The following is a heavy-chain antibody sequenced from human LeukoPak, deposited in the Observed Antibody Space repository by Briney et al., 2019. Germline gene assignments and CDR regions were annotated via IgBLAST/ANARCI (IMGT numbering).Heavy chain of an antibody. J-gene: IGHJ4*02. CDR2: FDPEDGET. D-gene: IGHD5-18*01. Sequence: ASVKVSCKVSGYTLTELSMHWVRQAPGKGLEWMGGFDPEDGETIYAQKFQGRVTMTEDTSTDTAYMELSRLRSDDTAVYYCAGVDTAMVAGGGDYWGQGTLVTVSS. CDR1: GYTLTELS. V-gene: IGHV1-24*01. CDR3: AGVDTAMVAGGGDY.